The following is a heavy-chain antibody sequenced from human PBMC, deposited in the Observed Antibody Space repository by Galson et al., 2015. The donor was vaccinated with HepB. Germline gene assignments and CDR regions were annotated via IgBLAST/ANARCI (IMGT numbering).Heavy chain of an antibody. V-gene: IGHV3-23*01. CDR3: AKAYYYDSSAYYP. J-gene: IGHJ5*02. CDR2: ISDTGNYI. CDR1: GFTFSSYG. Sequence: SLRLSCAASGFTFSSYGMTWVRQAPGKGLEWVSAISDTGNYIYYADSVKGRFTIFRDNFRNTLYLQMNNLRAEDTALYFCAKAYYYDSSAYYPWGQGTLVTVSS. D-gene: IGHD3-22*01.